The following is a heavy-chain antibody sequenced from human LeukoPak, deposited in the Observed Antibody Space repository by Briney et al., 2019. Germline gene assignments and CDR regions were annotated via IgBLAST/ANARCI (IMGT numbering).Heavy chain of an antibody. Sequence: ASVKVSCKASGYTFTGYYMHCVRQAPGQGLEWMGRINPNSGGTNYAQKFQGRVTMTRDTSISTAYMELSRLRSDDTAVYYCARVGTEGYSYGHGWYFDYWGQGTLVTVSS. D-gene: IGHD5-18*01. CDR1: GYTFTGYY. CDR3: ARVGTEGYSYGHGWYFDY. J-gene: IGHJ4*02. V-gene: IGHV1-2*06. CDR2: INPNSGGT.